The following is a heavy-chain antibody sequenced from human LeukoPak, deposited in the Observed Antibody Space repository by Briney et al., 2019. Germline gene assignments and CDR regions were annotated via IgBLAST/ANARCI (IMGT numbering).Heavy chain of an antibody. CDR3: ATVLRYFDWSDY. Sequence: SETLSLTCAVSGGYISSSNWWSWVRQPPGKGLEWIGEIYHSGSTNYNPSLKSRVTISVDKSKNQFSLKLSSVTAADTAVYYCATVLRYFDWSDYWGQGTLVTVSS. D-gene: IGHD3-9*01. V-gene: IGHV4-4*02. J-gene: IGHJ4*02. CDR2: IYHSGST. CDR1: GGYISSSNW.